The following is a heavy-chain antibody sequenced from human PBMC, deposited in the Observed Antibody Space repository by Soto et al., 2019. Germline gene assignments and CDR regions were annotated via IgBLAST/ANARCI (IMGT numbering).Heavy chain of an antibody. CDR1: GFTFDDYA. CDR3: AKDLQAVAGQDILFDY. Sequence: EVQLVESGGGLVQPGRSLRLSCAASGFTFDDYAMHWVRQAPGQGLEWVSGISWNSGSIGYADSVKCRFTISRDNAKNSLYLQMNSLRAEETALYYCAKDLQAVAGQDILFDYWGQGILVTVSS. CDR2: ISWNSGSI. D-gene: IGHD5-12*01. J-gene: IGHJ4*02. V-gene: IGHV3-9*01.